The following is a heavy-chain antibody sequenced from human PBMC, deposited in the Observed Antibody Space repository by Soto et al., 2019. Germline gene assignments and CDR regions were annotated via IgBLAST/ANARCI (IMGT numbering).Heavy chain of an antibody. Sequence: QVQLQESGPGLVKPSQTLSLTCTVSGGSISSGDYYWSWIRQPPGKGLEWIGYIYYSGSTYYNPSLKSRVTISVDTSKNQCSLKLSSVTAADTAVYYCARGSDSSGSKDAFEIWGQGTMVTVSS. J-gene: IGHJ3*02. V-gene: IGHV4-30-4*01. D-gene: IGHD3-22*01. CDR3: ARGSDSSGSKDAFEI. CDR2: IYYSGST. CDR1: GGSISSGDYY.